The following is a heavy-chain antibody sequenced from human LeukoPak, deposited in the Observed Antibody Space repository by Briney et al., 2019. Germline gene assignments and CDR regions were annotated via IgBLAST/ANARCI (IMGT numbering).Heavy chain of an antibody. CDR3: ARAGGDSSSSGFDY. J-gene: IGHJ4*02. V-gene: IGHV5-51*01. D-gene: IGHD6-6*01. CDR2: IYPGESGT. Sequence: GESLKISCKGSGYSFTSYWIGWVRQMPGKGLEWLGIIYPGESGTRYSPSFLGQVTISADKSISTAYLQWSSLKASDTAMYYCARAGGDSSSSGFDYRGQGTLVTVSS. CDR1: GYSFTSYW.